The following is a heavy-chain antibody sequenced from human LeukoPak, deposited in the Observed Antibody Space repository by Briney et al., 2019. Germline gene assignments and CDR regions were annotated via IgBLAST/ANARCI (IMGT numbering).Heavy chain of an antibody. CDR1: GLTFSFYW. CDR2: IKEDESEK. Sequence: GGSLRLSCAASGLTFSFYWMSWVRQAPGKGLEWVASIKEDESEKYYVDSAKGRFTISRDNAKNSLYLQMNSLRAEDTAVYYCARGWGVTRGWFDPWGQGTLVTVSS. D-gene: IGHD3-16*01. J-gene: IGHJ5*02. V-gene: IGHV3-7*04. CDR3: ARGWGVTRGWFDP.